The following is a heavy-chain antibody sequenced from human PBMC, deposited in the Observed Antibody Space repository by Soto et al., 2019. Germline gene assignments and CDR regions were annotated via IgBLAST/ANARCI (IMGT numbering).Heavy chain of an antibody. Sequence: KPSETLSLTCTVSGDSISNYHWSWIRQPPGKGLEWIGYGYYSGSTNYNPSLKSRVTISVDTSKNQFSLKLSSVTAADTAVYYCARGYYYYPNWGQGTLVTVSS. J-gene: IGHJ4*02. CDR2: GYYSGST. V-gene: IGHV4-59*01. CDR1: GDSISNYH. CDR3: ARGYYYYPN. D-gene: IGHD3-22*01.